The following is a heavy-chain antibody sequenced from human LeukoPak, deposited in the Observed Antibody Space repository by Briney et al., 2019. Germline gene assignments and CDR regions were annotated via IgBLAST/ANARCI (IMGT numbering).Heavy chain of an antibody. D-gene: IGHD3-22*01. CDR1: GGSISSSNW. CDR3: ARMTMIVVVSAVIGDAFDI. V-gene: IGHV4-4*02. Sequence: SETLSLTCAVSGGSISSSNWWSWVRQPPGKGLEWIGEIYHSGSTNYNPSLKSRVTISVDKSKNQFSLKLSSVTAADTAVYYCARMTMIVVVSAVIGDAFDIWGQGTMVTVSS. CDR2: IYHSGST. J-gene: IGHJ3*02.